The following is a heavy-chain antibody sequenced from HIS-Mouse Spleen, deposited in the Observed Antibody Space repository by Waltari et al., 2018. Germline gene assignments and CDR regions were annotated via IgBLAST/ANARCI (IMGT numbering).Heavy chain of an antibody. CDR2: ISYDGSNK. Sequence: QVQLVESGGGGVQPGGYLRLCGAASGFTFSSHGLPRVRQAPGKGLGWVAVISYDGSNKYYADSVKGRFTISRDNSKNTLYLQMNSLRAEDTAVYYCAKASSGWLDYWGQGTLVTVSS. CDR1: GFTFSSHG. V-gene: IGHV3-30*18. CDR3: AKASSGWLDY. D-gene: IGHD6-19*01. J-gene: IGHJ4*02.